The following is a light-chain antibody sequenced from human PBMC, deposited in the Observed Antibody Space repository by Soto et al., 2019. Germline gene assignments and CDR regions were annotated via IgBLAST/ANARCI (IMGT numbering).Light chain of an antibody. CDR3: QKYDTVPFT. CDR2: AAS. J-gene: IGKJ3*01. V-gene: IGKV1-27*01. CDR1: QGISNY. Sequence: DIQMTQSPSSLSASIGDRVTITCRASQGISNYLALYQQKPGKVPNLLIYAASTLQSGVPSRFSGSGSGTDFILTISSLQPEDVATYYCQKYDTVPFTFGPGTKVDIK.